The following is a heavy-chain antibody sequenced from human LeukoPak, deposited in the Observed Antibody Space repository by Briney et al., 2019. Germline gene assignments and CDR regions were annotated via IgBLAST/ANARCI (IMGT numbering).Heavy chain of an antibody. CDR1: GFTFDDYG. D-gene: IGHD3-16*02. CDR2: INWNGGST. CDR3: ARVTYDYVWGSYRTPFDY. V-gene: IGHV3-20*04. Sequence: GGSLRLSCAASGFTFDDYGMSWVRQAPGKGLEWVSGINWNGGSTGYADSVKGRFTISRDNAKNSLYLQMNSLRAEDTAVYYCARVTYDYVWGSYRTPFDYWGQGTLVTVSS. J-gene: IGHJ4*02.